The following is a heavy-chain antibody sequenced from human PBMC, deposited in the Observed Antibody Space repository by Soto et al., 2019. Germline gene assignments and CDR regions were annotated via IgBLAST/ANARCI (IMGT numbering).Heavy chain of an antibody. CDR1: GGSLSRYC. CDR2: IYYSGST. J-gene: IGHJ6*03. CDR3: AREAVKDDFWSGYYSPYYYSYLDV. Sequence: QVQLQESGPGLVKPSETLSLTCTVSGGSLSRYCWSWIRQPPGKGLEWIGYIYYSGSTNYNPSLKGRVTISVDTSKSQFSLNLRSATAADTAVYYCAREAVKDDFWSGYYSPYYYSYLDVWGKGTTVTVSS. D-gene: IGHD3-3*01. V-gene: IGHV4-59*01.